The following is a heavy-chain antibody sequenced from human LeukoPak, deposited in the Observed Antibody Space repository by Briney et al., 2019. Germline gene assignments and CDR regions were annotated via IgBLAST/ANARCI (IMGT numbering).Heavy chain of an antibody. D-gene: IGHD5-12*01. V-gene: IGHV4-4*02. J-gene: IGHJ5*02. CDR2: IYHSGST. CDR1: GGSIISSNW. CDR3: AASGGYSGYGAVFDP. Sequence: SETLSPTCAVSGGSIISSNWWSWVRQPPGKGLEWIGEIYHSGSTNNNPSLTSRVTISVDRSKNQFSLKLSSVTAADTAVYYCAASGGYSGYGAVFDPWGQGTLVTVSS.